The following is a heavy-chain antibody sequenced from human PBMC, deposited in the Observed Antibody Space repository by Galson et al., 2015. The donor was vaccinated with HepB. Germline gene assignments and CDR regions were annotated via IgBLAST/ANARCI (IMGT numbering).Heavy chain of an antibody. V-gene: IGHV4-59*08. CDR3: ARGPLSVAVFDH. CDR1: GGSISSDY. CDR2: MFYSVKT. Sequence: ETLSLTCTVSGGSISSDYWSWIRQPPGKGLEWIGYMFYSVKTDYNPSLKSRVTISADTSKNQFPLKLRSVTAADTAVYYCARGPLSVAVFDHWSQGTLVTLSS. D-gene: IGHD6-19*01. J-gene: IGHJ4*02.